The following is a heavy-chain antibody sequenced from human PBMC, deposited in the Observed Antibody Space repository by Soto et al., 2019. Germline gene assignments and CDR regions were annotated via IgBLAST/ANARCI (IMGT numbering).Heavy chain of an antibody. CDR2: IYYSGST. CDR1: GGSISSSSYY. D-gene: IGHD1-1*01. CDR3: ARQLTRSNGAFDI. V-gene: IGHV4-39*01. Sequence: QLQLQESGPGLVKPSETLSLTCTVSGGSISSSSYYWGWIRQPPGKGLEWIGSIYYSGSTYYNPSLKSRVTISVDTSKNQFSLKLSSVTAADTAVYYCARQLTRSNGAFDIWGQGTMVTVSS. J-gene: IGHJ3*02.